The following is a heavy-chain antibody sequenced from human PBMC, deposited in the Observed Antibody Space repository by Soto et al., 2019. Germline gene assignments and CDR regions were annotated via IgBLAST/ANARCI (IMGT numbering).Heavy chain of an antibody. J-gene: IGHJ4*02. D-gene: IGHD2-15*01. CDR1: GLSVTSNY. CDR3: ARGYWVEGYGAGTYFDY. V-gene: IGHV3-66*01. Sequence: EVLLVQSGGGLVQPGGSLRLSCAPSGLSVTSNYMAWVRQPPGKGLEWVSVIYSGSTTHHADSVKGRFTISRDSSSNTLYLQMSSLRVEDTALYYCARGYWVEGYGAGTYFDYWGQGTLVTVSS. CDR2: IYSGSTT.